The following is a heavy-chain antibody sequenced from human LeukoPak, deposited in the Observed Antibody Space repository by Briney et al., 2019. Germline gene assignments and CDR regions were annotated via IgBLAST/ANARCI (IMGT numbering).Heavy chain of an antibody. CDR3: AKIEGYGDYPYDAFDI. J-gene: IGHJ3*02. CDR1: GFTFSSYA. V-gene: IGHV3-23*01. Sequence: PGGSLRLSCAASGFTFSSYAMSWVRQAPGKGLEWVSAISGSGGSTYYADSVKGRFTISRDNSKNTLYLQMNSLRAEDTAVYYCAKIEGYGDYPYDAFDIWGQGTMVTVSS. CDR2: ISGSGGST. D-gene: IGHD4-17*01.